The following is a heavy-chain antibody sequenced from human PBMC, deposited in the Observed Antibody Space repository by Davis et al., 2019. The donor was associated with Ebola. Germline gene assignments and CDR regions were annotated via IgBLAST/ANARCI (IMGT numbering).Heavy chain of an antibody. V-gene: IGHV1-69*13. CDR2: IIPVFGIP. CDR3: ARVIGSVTAAKGWFDP. Sequence: SVKVSCKASGGTFSSYAISWVRQAPGQGLDWMGGIIPVFGIPKYAQKFQGRVTITADESTSTAYMELSSLRSEDTAVYYCARVIGSVTAAKGWFDPWGQGTLVTVSS. J-gene: IGHJ5*02. D-gene: IGHD2-2*01. CDR1: GGTFSSYA.